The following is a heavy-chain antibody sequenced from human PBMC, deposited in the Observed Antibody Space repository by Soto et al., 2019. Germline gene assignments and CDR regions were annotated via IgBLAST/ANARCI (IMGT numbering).Heavy chain of an antibody. V-gene: IGHV4-39*01. CDR2: IFYSGST. Sequence: SETLSLTCTVSGGSISSGSFYWGWVRQPPGEGVGWIGGIFYSGSTYYNPSLKSRVTISVDTSKNQFSLKLSSVTAADTAVYYCARSTCSGGSCYSGENDYYYYYYGMDVWGQGTTVTVSS. J-gene: IGHJ6*02. CDR3: ARSTCSGGSCYSGENDYYYYYYGMDV. D-gene: IGHD2-15*01. CDR1: GGSISSGSFY.